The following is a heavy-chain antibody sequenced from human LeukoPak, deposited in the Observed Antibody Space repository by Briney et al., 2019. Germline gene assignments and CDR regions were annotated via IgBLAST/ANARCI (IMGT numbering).Heavy chain of an antibody. V-gene: IGHV1-24*01. CDR1: GYTLTELS. CDR3: ATGYGPMVQGVIIYY. CDR2: FDPEDGET. J-gene: IGHJ4*02. D-gene: IGHD3-10*01. Sequence: ASVKVSCKVSGYTLTELSMHWARQAPGKGLEWMGGFDPEDGETIYAQKFQGRVTMTEDTSTDTAYMELSSLRSEDTAVYYCATGYGPMVQGVIIYYWGQGTPVTISS.